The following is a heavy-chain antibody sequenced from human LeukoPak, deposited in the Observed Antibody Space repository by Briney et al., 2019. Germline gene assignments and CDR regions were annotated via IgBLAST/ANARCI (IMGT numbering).Heavy chain of an antibody. V-gene: IGHV1-69*13. CDR3: ARGPGSNWNYDQYFDY. D-gene: IGHD1-7*01. CDR2: IIPIFGTA. J-gene: IGHJ4*02. Sequence: PEASVKVSCKASGGTFSSYAISWVRQAPGQGLEWMGGIIPIFGTANYAQKFQGRVTITADESTSTAYMELSSLRSEDTAVYYCARGPGSNWNYDQYFDYWGQGTLVTVSS. CDR1: GGTFSSYA.